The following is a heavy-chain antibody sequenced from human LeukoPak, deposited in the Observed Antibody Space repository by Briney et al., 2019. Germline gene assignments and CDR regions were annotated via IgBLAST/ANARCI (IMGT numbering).Heavy chain of an antibody. CDR3: ARDGRGSSNDFDY. CDR2: IKQDGSEK. V-gene: IGHV3-7*01. CDR1: GFTFSSYW. J-gene: IGHJ4*02. D-gene: IGHD1-26*01. Sequence: PGGSLRLSCAASGFTFSSYWMSWVRQAPGKGLEWVANIKQDGSEKYYVDSVKGRFTISRDNAKNTLYLQMNSLRAEDTAVYYCARDGRGSSNDFDYWGQGTLVTVSS.